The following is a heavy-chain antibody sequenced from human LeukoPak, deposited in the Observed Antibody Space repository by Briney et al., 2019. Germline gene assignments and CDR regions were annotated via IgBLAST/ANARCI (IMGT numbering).Heavy chain of an antibody. D-gene: IGHD3-22*01. CDR1: GGSISSYY. J-gene: IGHJ3*02. CDR3: AREDSSGYPRVDAFDI. V-gene: IGHV4-59*01. CDR2: IYYSGST. Sequence: SETLSLTCTVSGGSISSYYWSWIRQPPGKGLEWIGYIYYSGSTNYNPSLKSRVTISVDTSKNQFSLKLSSVTAADTAVYFCAREDSSGYPRVDAFDIWGQGTMVTVSS.